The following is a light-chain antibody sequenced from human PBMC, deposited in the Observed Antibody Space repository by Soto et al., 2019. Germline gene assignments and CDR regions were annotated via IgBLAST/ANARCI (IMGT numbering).Light chain of an antibody. CDR2: EVR. CDR1: SSDVGGYNY. V-gene: IGLV2-14*01. J-gene: IGLJ2*01. CDR3: SSYTSSSPLV. Sequence: QAVLTQPASVSGSPGQSITISCTGTSSDVGGYNYVSWYQQHPGKAPKLMIYEVRNRPSGVSNRFSGSKSGNTASLTISGLQAEDEDDYYCSSYTSSSPLVFGGGTQLTVL.